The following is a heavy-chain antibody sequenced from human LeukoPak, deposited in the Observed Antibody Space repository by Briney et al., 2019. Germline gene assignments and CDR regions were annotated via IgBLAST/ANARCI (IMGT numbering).Heavy chain of an antibody. D-gene: IGHD4-17*01. V-gene: IGHV4-34*01. CDR2: INHSGST. Sequence: SETLSLTCAVYGGSFSGYYWSWIRQPPGKGLVRIGEINHSGSTNYNPSLKSRVTISVDTSKSQFSLKLSSVTAADTAVYYCARGRYYGDYRVDPWGQGTLVTVSS. J-gene: IGHJ5*02. CDR3: ARGRYYGDYRVDP. CDR1: GGSFSGYY.